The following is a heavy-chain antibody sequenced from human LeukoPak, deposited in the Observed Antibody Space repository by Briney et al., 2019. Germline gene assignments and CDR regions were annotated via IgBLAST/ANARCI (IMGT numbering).Heavy chain of an antibody. D-gene: IGHD5-18*01. CDR3: ARSRWDTAMALDY. CDR1: GGSISSHY. Sequence: SETLSLTCTVSGGSISSHYWSWIRQPPGKGLEWIGYMYYIGSTNYNPSLESRVTMSVDTSKNQFSLKLSSVTAADTAVYYCARSRWDTAMALDYWGQGTLVTVSS. V-gene: IGHV4-59*11. J-gene: IGHJ4*02. CDR2: MYYIGST.